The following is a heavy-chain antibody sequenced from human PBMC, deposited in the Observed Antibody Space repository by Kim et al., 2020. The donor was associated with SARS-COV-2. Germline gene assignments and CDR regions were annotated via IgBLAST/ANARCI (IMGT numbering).Heavy chain of an antibody. D-gene: IGHD3-10*01. CDR2: IYYSGST. CDR1: GGSISSSSYY. Sequence: SETLSLTCTVSGGSISSSSYYWGWIRQPPGKGLEWIGSIYYSGSTDYNPSLKSRVTISVDTSKNQFSLKLSSVTAADTAVYYCARLWFGELLKGSWFDPWGQGTLVTVSS. CDR3: ARLWFGELLKGSWFDP. V-gene: IGHV4-39*01. J-gene: IGHJ5*02.